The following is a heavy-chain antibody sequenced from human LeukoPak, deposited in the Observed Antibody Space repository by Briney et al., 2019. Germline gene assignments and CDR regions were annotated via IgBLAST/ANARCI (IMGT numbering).Heavy chain of an antibody. CDR2: ISGSGGST. J-gene: IGHJ4*02. Sequence: GGSLRLSCAASGFTFSSYAMSWVRQAPAKGLEWVSAISGSGGSTYYADSVKGRFTISRDNSKNTLYLQMNSLRAEDTALYYCAKGVGYYYDSSGYYGVDYWGQGTLVTVSS. CDR1: GFTFSSYA. D-gene: IGHD3-22*01. CDR3: AKGVGYYYDSSGYYGVDY. V-gene: IGHV3-23*01.